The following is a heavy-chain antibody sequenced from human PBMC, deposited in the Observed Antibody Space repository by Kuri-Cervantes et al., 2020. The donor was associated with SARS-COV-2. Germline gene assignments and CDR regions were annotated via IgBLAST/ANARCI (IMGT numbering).Heavy chain of an antibody. J-gene: IGHJ4*02. CDR1: GFTFSSYW. V-gene: IGHV3-7*03. CDR2: IKQDGSEK. Sequence: GGSLRLSCAASGFTFSSYWMSWVRQAPGKGLEWVANIKQDGSEKYYVDSVKGRFTISRDNSKNTLYLQMNSLRAEDTAVYYCAKVDTAMVFFLFDYWGQGTLVTDSS. D-gene: IGHD5-18*01. CDR3: AKVDTAMVFFLFDY.